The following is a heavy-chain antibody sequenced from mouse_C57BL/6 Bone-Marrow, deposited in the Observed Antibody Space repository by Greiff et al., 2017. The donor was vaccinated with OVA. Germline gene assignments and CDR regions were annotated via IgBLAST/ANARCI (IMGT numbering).Heavy chain of an antibody. D-gene: IGHD1-1*01. V-gene: IGHV1-81*01. J-gene: IGHJ1*03. CDR3: ARYYGSSSHWYFDV. CDR2: IYPRSGNT. Sequence: VQLQESGAELARPGASVKLSCKASGYTFTSYGISWVKQRTGQGLEWIGEIYPRSGNTYYNEKFKGKATLTADKSSSTAYMELRSLTSEDSAVYFCARYYGSSSHWYFDVWGTGTTITVSS. CDR1: GYTFTSYG.